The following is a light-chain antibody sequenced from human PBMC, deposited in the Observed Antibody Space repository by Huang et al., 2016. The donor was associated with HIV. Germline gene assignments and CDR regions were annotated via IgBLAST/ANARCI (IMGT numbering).Light chain of an antibody. J-gene: IGKJ2*01. Sequence: IVLTQSPGPLSLSPGDRVTLFCSAGQGVTTTSQSLSSNSLAGYQQRPGQTPRLLIYGTSTSAAGVSDRFIGRGSGSDFTLTITRLEPEDFAVYYCQLSVGSPPMYTFGQGTKLEIK. CDR2: GTS. CDR3: QLSVGSPPMYT. V-gene: IGKV3-20*01. CDR1: QGVTTTSQSLSSNS.